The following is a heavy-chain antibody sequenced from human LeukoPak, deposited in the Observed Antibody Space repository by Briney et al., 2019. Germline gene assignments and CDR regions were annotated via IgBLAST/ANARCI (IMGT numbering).Heavy chain of an antibody. J-gene: IGHJ4*02. D-gene: IGHD3-10*01. V-gene: IGHV1-18*04. CDR1: GYTFTSYG. CDR3: ARDSLWFGELHHDY. CDR2: ISAYNGNT. Sequence: ASVKVSCKASGYTFTSYGISWVRQAPGQGLEWMRWISAYNGNTNYAQKLQGRVTMTTDTSTSTAYMELRSLRSDDTAVYYCARDSLWFGELHHDYWGQGTLVTVSS.